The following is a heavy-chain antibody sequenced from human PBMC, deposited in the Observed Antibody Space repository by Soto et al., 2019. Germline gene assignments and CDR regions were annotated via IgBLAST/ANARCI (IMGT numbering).Heavy chain of an antibody. CDR1: GGSISNSNW. CDR2: IFHSAST. J-gene: IGHJ4*02. V-gene: IGHV4-4*02. CDR3: AHRPIVGAAI. Sequence: QVQLQESGPGLVKPSGTLSLTCAVFGGSISNSNWWTWVRQPPGKGLDWIGEIFHSASTIYNSSLMGRVTISVDKANNQFSLKRSSVTAADTAVYYCAHRPIVGAAIWGQGTLVTVSS. D-gene: IGHD1-26*01.